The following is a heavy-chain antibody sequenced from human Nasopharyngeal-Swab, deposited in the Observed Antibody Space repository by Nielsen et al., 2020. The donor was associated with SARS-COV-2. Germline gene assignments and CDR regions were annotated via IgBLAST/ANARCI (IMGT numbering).Heavy chain of an antibody. CDR2: FYYSGST. J-gene: IGHJ6*03. V-gene: IGHV4-31*02. Sequence: CQAPGEGLEWVGYFYYSGSTYYNPSLRSRVTISVDTSKNQFCLKLSSVTAADTAVYYCARVSRYYYMDVWGKGTTVTVSS. CDR3: ARVSRYYYMDV.